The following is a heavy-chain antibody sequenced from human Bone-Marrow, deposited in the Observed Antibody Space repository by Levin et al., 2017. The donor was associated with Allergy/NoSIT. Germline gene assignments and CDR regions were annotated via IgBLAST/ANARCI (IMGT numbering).Heavy chain of an antibody. CDR1: GFSFSSYA. CDR2: ISGDATLT. D-gene: IGHD2-2*01. J-gene: IGHJ4*02. Sequence: GALRLSCAASGFSFSSYALSWVRQAPGKGLEWVAAISGDATLTYYADSVKGRFTISRDNSKNTVYLQMDSLRAEDTALYYCAKDWTTIVVEEDNPYYFDHWGQGTLVTVSS. CDR3: AKDWTTIVVEEDNPYYFDH. V-gene: IGHV3-23*01.